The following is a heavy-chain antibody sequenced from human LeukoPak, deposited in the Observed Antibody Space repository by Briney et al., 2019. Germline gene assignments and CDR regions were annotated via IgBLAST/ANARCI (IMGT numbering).Heavy chain of an antibody. V-gene: IGHV4-61*02. J-gene: IGHJ5*02. CDR2: IYTSGST. Sequence: SQTLSLTCTVSGGSISSGSYYWSWIRQPAGKGLEWIGRIYTSGSTNYNPSLKSRVTISVDTSKNQFSLKLSSVTAADTAVYYCARHPSRLTIFGVVIFWFDPWGQGTLVTVSS. CDR3: ARHPSRLTIFGVVIFWFDP. D-gene: IGHD3-3*01. CDR1: GGSISSGSYY.